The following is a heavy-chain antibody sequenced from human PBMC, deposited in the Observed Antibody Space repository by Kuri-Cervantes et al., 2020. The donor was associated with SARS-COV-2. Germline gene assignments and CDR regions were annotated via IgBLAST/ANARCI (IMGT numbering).Heavy chain of an antibody. J-gene: IGHJ2*01. CDR3: ARVREADYDFWSGYAYWYFDL. D-gene: IGHD3-3*01. CDR1: GYTFTSYG. Sequence: ASVKVSCKASGYTFTSYGISWVRQAPGQGLEWMGWISAYNGITNYAQKLQGRVTMTTDTSTSTAYMELRSLRSDDTAVYYCARVREADYDFWSGYAYWYFDLWGRGTLVTVSS. CDR2: ISAYNGIT. V-gene: IGHV1-18*01.